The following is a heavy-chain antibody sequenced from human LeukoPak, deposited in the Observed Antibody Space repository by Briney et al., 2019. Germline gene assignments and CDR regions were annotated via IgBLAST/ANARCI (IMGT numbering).Heavy chain of an antibody. Sequence: GGSLRLSCAASGFTFSSYGMNWVRQAPGKGLEWVSYISSSGSTIYYADSVKGRFTISRDNAKNTLYLQMNSLRAEDTAVYYGWRDAEYSSSSDFDYWGQGALVTVSS. CDR1: GFTFSSYG. V-gene: IGHV3-48*03. J-gene: IGHJ4*02. CDR2: ISSSGSTI. CDR3: WRDAEYSSSSDFDY. D-gene: IGHD6-6*01.